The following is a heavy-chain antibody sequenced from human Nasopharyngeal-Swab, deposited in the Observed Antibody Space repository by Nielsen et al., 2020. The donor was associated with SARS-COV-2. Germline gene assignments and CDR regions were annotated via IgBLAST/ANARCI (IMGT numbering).Heavy chain of an antibody. J-gene: IGHJ4*02. CDR2: LYHGGST. CDR1: GGSISGYY. D-gene: IGHD3-22*01. V-gene: IGHV4-59*08. Sequence: SATLSLTYTVSGGSISGYYWSWIRQAPGQGLEWIGYLYHGGSTIYNPSLKSRLTTSVDTSKNQLSLRLRSVTAADTAVYYCARHYYESTTGTCPFDNWGQGTLVTVSS. CDR3: ARHYYESTTGTCPFDN.